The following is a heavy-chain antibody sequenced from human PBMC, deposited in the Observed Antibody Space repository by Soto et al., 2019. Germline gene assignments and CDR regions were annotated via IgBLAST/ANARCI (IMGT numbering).Heavy chain of an antibody. Sequence: SETLSLTCTVSGGSISSYYWSWIRQPPGKGLEWIGYIYYSGRTNYNPSLKSRVTISVDTSKNQFSLKLSSVTAADTAVYYCARQHGDYTFDYWGQGTLVTVSS. CDR2: IYYSGRT. CDR1: GGSISSYY. V-gene: IGHV4-59*08. CDR3: ARQHGDYTFDY. D-gene: IGHD4-17*01. J-gene: IGHJ4*02.